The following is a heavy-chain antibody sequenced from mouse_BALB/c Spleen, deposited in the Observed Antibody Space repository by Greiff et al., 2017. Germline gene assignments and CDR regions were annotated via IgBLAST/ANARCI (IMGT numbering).Heavy chain of an antibody. V-gene: IGHV1S81*02. CDR1: GYTFTSYW. D-gene: IGHD2-10*01. CDR2: INPSNGRT. Sequence: QVQLQQPGAELVKPGASVKLSCKASGYTFTSYWMHWVKQRPGQGLEWIGEINPSNGRTNYNEKFKSKATLTVDKSSSTAYMQLSSLTSEDSAVYFCARKSYYVFDYWGQGTTLTVSS. J-gene: IGHJ2*01. CDR3: ARKSYYVFDY.